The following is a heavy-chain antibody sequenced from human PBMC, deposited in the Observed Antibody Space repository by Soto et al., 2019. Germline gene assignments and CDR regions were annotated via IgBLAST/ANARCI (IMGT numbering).Heavy chain of an antibody. V-gene: IGHV3-30*18. D-gene: IGHD5-18*01. J-gene: IGHJ4*02. Sequence: QVQLVESGGGVVQPGRSLRLSCAASGFTFSSYGMHWVRQAPGKGLEWVAVISDDGSNKYYADSVKGRFTISRDNSKNTMYLQMNSLRAEDTAVYYCAKDVVSVMVWWRALPDYWGQGTLVTVSS. CDR3: AKDVVSVMVWWRALPDY. CDR2: ISDDGSNK. CDR1: GFTFSSYG.